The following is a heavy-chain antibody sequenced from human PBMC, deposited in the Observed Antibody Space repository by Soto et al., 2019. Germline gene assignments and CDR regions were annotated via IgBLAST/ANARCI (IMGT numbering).Heavy chain of an antibody. D-gene: IGHD3-10*01. V-gene: IGHV1-2*04. Sequence: QVQLVQSGAEVKKPGASVKVSCKASGYTFTGYYMHWVRQAPGQGLEWMGWINPNSGGTNYAQKFQGWVTMPRDTSISTAYMALSRLRSDDTAVYYCARDARGDEAPMDYWGQGTLVTVSS. J-gene: IGHJ4*02. CDR3: ARDARGDEAPMDY. CDR2: INPNSGGT. CDR1: GYTFTGYY.